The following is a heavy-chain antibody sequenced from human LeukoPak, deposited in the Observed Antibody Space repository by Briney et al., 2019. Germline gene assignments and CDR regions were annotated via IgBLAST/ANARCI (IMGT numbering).Heavy chain of an antibody. CDR1: GFTFSSYG. J-gene: IGHJ4*02. CDR2: IWYDGTNK. D-gene: IGHD6-13*01. Sequence: PGRSLRLSCAASGFTFSSYGMHWVRQAPSKGLEWVAFIWYDGTNKYYADSVKGRFTFSRDNSKNTLYLQMNSLRAEDTAVYYCARDGLAAAGTRFDYWGQGTLVTVSS. CDR3: ARDGLAAAGTRFDY. V-gene: IGHV3-33*01.